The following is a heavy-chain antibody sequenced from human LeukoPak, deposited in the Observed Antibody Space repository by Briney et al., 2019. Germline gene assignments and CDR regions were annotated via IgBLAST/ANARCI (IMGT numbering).Heavy chain of an antibody. V-gene: IGHV4-59*01. CDR3: ARGKYSYGYVAY. D-gene: IGHD5-18*01. Sequence: PSETLSLTCTVSGGSISSYYSSWLRHPPGKGLEWIGYIYYSGSTNYSPSLKRPVTIPVDTSKNQFSLKLSSVTAADTAVYYCARGKYSYGYVAYWGQGTLVTVSS. CDR1: GGSISSYY. CDR2: IYYSGST. J-gene: IGHJ4*02.